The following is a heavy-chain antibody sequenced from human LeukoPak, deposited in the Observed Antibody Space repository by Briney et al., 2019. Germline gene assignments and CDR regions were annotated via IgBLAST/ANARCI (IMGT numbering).Heavy chain of an antibody. CDR1: GFSFGSYW. D-gene: IGHD3-22*01. V-gene: IGHV3-7*01. CDR3: ASSHDSSGND. J-gene: IGHJ4*02. Sequence: PRGSLRLSCAASGFSFGSYWMSWVRQAPGKGLEWVANINQDGSAKYYVDSVKGRFTISRDNAKTSVYLQMNSLRDEDAAVYYCASSHDSSGNDWGQGTLVIVSS. CDR2: INQDGSAK.